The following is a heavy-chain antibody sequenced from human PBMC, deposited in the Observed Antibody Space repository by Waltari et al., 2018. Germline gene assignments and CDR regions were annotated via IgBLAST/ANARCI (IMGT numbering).Heavy chain of an antibody. CDR3: AKDAYDVLTPRAFDI. CDR2: VSGSGETT. Sequence: ELKLLASGGGLVQRGGSLRLSCAASGSRFKNYAIAWVRQAPGKGLEWVSGVSGSGETTYYADSVKGRFTISRDSSENTLDLQMSGLTAADTAIYYCAKDAYDVLTPRAFDIWGQGTMVTVSS. CDR1: GSRFKNYA. D-gene: IGHD3-9*01. J-gene: IGHJ3*02. V-gene: IGHV3-23*01.